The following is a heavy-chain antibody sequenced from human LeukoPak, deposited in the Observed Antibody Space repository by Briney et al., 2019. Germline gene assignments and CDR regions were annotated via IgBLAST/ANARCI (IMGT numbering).Heavy chain of an antibody. CDR2: IHHPDGT. Sequence: SETLSLTCTVSGASISSYYWTWVRQPPGKELEWIGYIHHPDGTNYNPSLESRVTISLDTSNNQLSLTLRSVTASDTAVYYCARGGLYRGFYYYNDVWAKGTTVTVSS. V-gene: IGHV4-59*01. J-gene: IGHJ6*03. CDR1: GASISSYY. CDR3: ARGGLYRGFYYYNDV. D-gene: IGHD4-11*01.